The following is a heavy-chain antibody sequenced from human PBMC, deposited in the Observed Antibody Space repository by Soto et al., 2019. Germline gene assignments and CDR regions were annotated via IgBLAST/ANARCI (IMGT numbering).Heavy chain of an antibody. V-gene: IGHV1-3*01. Sequence: QVQLVQSGAEVKKPGASVKVSCKASGYTFTSYAMHWVHQAPGQRLEWMGWINAGNGNTKYSQKFQGKVTITRDTSASTAYMELSSLRSEDTAVYYCARDWGSKTVPTIADVWGRGTLVTVSS. J-gene: IGHJ4*02. CDR2: INAGNGNT. CDR3: ARDWGSKTVPTIADV. D-gene: IGHD5-12*01. CDR1: GYTFTSYA.